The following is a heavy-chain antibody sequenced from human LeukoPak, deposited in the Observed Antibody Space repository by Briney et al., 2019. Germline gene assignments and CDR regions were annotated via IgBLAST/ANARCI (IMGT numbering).Heavy chain of an antibody. Sequence: GGPLRLSCAASGFTFSSYGMHWVRQAPGKGLEWVAFIRYDGSNKYYADSVKGRFTISRDNSKNTLYLQMNSLRAEDTAVYYCAKDSRYDFWTGTHFDSWGQGTLVTVSS. V-gene: IGHV3-30*02. J-gene: IGHJ4*02. CDR2: IRYDGSNK. CDR3: AKDSRYDFWTGTHFDS. CDR1: GFTFSSYG. D-gene: IGHD3-3*01.